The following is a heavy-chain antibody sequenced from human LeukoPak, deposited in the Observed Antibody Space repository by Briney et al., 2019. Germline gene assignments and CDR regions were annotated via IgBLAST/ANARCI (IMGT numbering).Heavy chain of an antibody. CDR2: INHSGST. V-gene: IGHV4-34*01. D-gene: IGHD6-6*01. CDR3: ARGLPRIAARFWTDY. CDR1: GGSFSGYY. J-gene: IGHJ4*02. Sequence: SETLSLTCAVYGGSFSGYYWSWIRQPPGKGLEWIGEINHSGSTNYNPSLQSRVTISVDTSKNQFSLKLSSVTAADTAVYYCARGLPRIAARFWTDYWGQGTLVTVSS.